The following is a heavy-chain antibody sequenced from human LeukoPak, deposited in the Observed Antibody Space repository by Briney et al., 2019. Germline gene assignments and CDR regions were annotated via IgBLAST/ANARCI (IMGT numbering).Heavy chain of an antibody. J-gene: IGHJ6*02. CDR1: GYTFTGYY. CDR3: ARDPTITIFGAVIQDYYYGMDV. CDR2: INPNSGGT. Sequence: ASVKVSCKASGYTFTGYYMHWVRQAPGQGLEWMGWINPNSGGTNYAQKFQGRVTMTRDTSISTAYMELSRLRSDDTAVYYCARDPTITIFGAVIQDYYYGMDVWGQGTTVTVSS. V-gene: IGHV1-2*02. D-gene: IGHD3-3*01.